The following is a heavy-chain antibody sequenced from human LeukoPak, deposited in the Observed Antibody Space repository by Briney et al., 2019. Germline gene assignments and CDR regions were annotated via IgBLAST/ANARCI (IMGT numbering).Heavy chain of an antibody. CDR2: IFPGDFEL. CDR3: ARHGLEGCRGGMCYRSFHYYGRDV. V-gene: IGHV5-51*01. CDR1: GFSFTDYW. D-gene: IGHD2-15*01. Sequence: GEALNIYCQGPGFSFTDYWIGWVGQVPRKGLEWMGIIFPGDFELHYSPSFQGQVIISVDKSIDTDYLQWSSLQASDTAMYYCARHGLEGCRGGMCYRSFHYYGRDVWGQGTTVTVSS. J-gene: IGHJ6*02.